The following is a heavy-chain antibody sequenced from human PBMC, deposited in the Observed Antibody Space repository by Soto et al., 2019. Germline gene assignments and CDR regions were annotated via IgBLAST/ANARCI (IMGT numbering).Heavy chain of an antibody. CDR1: GGSISSGGYY. CDR2: ICYSGST. Sequence: QVQLQESGPGLVKPSQTLSLTCTVSGGSISSGGYYWSWMRQHPGKGLEWIGYICYSGSTYYNPSLKSRVTISVDTSKNQFSLKLSSVTAADTAVYYCARYSNWYYFDYWGQGTLVTVSS. CDR3: ARYSNWYYFDY. D-gene: IGHD4-4*01. V-gene: IGHV4-31*03. J-gene: IGHJ4*02.